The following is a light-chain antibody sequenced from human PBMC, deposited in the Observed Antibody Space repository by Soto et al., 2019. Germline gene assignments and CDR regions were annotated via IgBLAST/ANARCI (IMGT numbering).Light chain of an antibody. CDR1: QTFSSSY. J-gene: IGKJ4*01. CDR2: GAS. V-gene: IGKV3D-20*02. CDR3: QQRSNWLLT. Sequence: EIVLTQSPGTLSLSPGERATLSCRASQTFSSSYLVWYQQRPGQAPRLLMYGASSRATGIPDRFSGSGSGADFTLTISRLEPEDFAVYYCQQRSNWLLTFGRGTKVEIK.